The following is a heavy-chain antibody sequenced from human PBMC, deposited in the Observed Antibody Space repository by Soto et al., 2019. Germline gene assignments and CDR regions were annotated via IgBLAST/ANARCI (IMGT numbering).Heavy chain of an antibody. CDR1: GFTFTSYG. J-gene: IGHJ1*01. D-gene: IGHD5-18*01. CDR3: VSDRGYGHASVPYS. Sequence: QAHLVESGGGVVQPGRSLGRSCAASGFTFTSYGMHWVRQAPGTRLEWVAVISDDGGLQHYADSVKGRFTISRDNSKNMVLLQMNSLRAEDTAVYYCVSDRGYGHASVPYSWGQGTLVSVSS. V-gene: IGHV3-30*03. CDR2: ISDDGGLQ.